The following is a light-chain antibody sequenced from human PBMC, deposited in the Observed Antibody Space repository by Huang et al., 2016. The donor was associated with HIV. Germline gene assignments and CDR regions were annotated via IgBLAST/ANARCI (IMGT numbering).Light chain of an antibody. Sequence: DIQMTQSPSSLSASVGDRVTITCRASQSISMYLNWYQQKLVKSPTLLIYAASNLQSGVPSSFSGSASGTDFTLNISSLQPEDFATYYCQQSYSTPFTFGPGTKVDIK. CDR2: AAS. CDR1: QSISMY. V-gene: IGKV1-39*01. J-gene: IGKJ3*01. CDR3: QQSYSTPFT.